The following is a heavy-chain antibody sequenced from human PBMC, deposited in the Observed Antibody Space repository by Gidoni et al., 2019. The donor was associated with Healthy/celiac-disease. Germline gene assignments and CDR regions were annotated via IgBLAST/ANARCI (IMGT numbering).Heavy chain of an antibody. D-gene: IGHD2-2*01. CDR1: TFSSYA. Sequence: TFSSYAMSWVRQAPGKGLEWVSAISGSGGSTYYADSVKGRFTISRDNSKNTLYLQMNSLRAEDTAVYYCAHLIGYCSSTSCPGGMDVWGQGTTVTVSS. V-gene: IGHV3-23*01. CDR3: AHLIGYCSSTSCPGGMDV. J-gene: IGHJ6*02. CDR2: ISGSGGST.